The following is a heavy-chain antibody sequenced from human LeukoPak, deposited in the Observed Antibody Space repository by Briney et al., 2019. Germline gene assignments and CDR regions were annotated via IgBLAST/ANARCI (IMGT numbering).Heavy chain of an antibody. Sequence: PGESLKISCQGSGYSINNYWIGWVRQMPGKGLEWVGIIYPADSDIRYSPSFQGQVTISADKSISTAYLQWSSLKASDTAMYYCARQEYCSGGSCYTWFDPWGQGTLVIVSS. D-gene: IGHD2-15*01. CDR1: GYSINNYW. V-gene: IGHV5-51*01. CDR2: IYPADSDI. CDR3: ARQEYCSGGSCYTWFDP. J-gene: IGHJ5*02.